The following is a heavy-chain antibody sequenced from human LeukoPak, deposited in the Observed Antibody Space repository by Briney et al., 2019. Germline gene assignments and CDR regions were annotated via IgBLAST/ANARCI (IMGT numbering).Heavy chain of an antibody. D-gene: IGHD3-10*01. CDR1: GFTISSYA. J-gene: IGHJ4*02. V-gene: IGHV3-23*01. Sequence: GGSLRLSCEASGFTISSYAMSWVRQAPGKGLEWVSTISGSGSNTYYADSVKGRFTISRDSSKNTLFVQMNTLRAEDTAVYYCAKDARGNSGSYYDYWGQGILVTVSS. CDR2: ISGSGSNT. CDR3: AKDARGNSGSYYDY.